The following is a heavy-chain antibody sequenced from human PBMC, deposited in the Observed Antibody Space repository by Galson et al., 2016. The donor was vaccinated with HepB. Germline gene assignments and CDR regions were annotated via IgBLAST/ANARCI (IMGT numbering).Heavy chain of an antibody. V-gene: IGHV1-2*02. D-gene: IGHD2-2*01. CDR1: GYTFTSYG. Sequence: SVKVSCKASGYTFTSYGISWVRQAPGQGLEWMGWINPNSGGTNYAQKFQGRVTMTRDTSISTVYMELSRLTSDDTAVYYCARGGRILWVVAAAMGWGMDVWGQGTTVTVSS. CDR3: ARGGRILWVVAAAMGWGMDV. J-gene: IGHJ6*02. CDR2: INPNSGGT.